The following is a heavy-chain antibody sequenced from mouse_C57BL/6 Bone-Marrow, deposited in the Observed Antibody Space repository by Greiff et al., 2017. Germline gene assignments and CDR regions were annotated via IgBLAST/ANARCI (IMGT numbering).Heavy chain of an antibody. CDR2: VYPYNGGT. Sequence: VQLKQSGPVLVKPGPSVKISCKASGFTFTDYYMHWVKQSHGKSLEWIGLVYPYNGGTSYNQKFKGKATLTVDTSSSTAYMELNSLTSEDSAVHYCRIYYYGSYDYWGQGTTLTVSS. D-gene: IGHD1-1*01. CDR3: RIYYYGSYDY. V-gene: IGHV1-36*01. J-gene: IGHJ2*01. CDR1: GFTFTDYY.